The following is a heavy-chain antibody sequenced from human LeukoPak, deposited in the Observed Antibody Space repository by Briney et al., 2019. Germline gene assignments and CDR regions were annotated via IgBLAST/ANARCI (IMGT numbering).Heavy chain of an antibody. CDR3: ARRGSYSLFDY. D-gene: IGHD1-26*01. Sequence: GGALRLSCEAPLFTLSSYWMSWVRPAPGKGLEWVAHMKQEGSALYNVGSVRGGSTISRDNPKNSLYLQMNSLRGEDTAAYYCARRGSYSLFDYWGPGTLVTVSS. CDR2: MKQEGSAL. V-gene: IGHV3-7*01. CDR1: LFTLSSYW. J-gene: IGHJ4*02.